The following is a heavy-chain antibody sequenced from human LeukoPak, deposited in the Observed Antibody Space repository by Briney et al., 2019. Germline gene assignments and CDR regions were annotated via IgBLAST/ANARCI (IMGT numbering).Heavy chain of an antibody. CDR3: ARDITMVRGVIIYFDY. V-gene: IGHV3-21*01. CDR2: ISSSSSYI. D-gene: IGHD3-10*01. Sequence: PGGSLRLSCAASGFTFSSYSMNWVRQAPGKGLEWVSSISSSSSYIYYADSVKGRFTISRDNAKNSLYLQMNSLRAEDTAVYYCARDITMVRGVIIYFDYWGQGTLVTVSS. CDR1: GFTFSSYS. J-gene: IGHJ4*02.